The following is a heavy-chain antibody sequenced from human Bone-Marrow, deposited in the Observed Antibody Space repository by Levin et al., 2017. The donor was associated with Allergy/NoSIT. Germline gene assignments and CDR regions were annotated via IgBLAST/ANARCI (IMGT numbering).Heavy chain of an antibody. Sequence: PGGSLRLSCTVSGGSISSSSYYWGWIRRPPGKGLEWIGSIYYSGSTYYNPSLKSRVTISVDTSKNQFSLKLSSVTAADTGVYDCARHDNSGYGGGAVDIWGQGTMVTVSS. CDR3: ARHDNSGYGGGAVDI. D-gene: IGHD5-12*01. J-gene: IGHJ3*02. CDR2: IYYSGST. V-gene: IGHV4-39*01. CDR1: GGSISSSSYY.